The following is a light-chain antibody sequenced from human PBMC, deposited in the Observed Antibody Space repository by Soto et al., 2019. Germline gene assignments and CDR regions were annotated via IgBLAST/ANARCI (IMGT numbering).Light chain of an antibody. CDR1: QSVVSSF. V-gene: IGKV3-20*01. Sequence: EIVLTQSPGFLSLSPGERATLSCRASQSVVSSFFAWYQQKPGQAPRLLIYGASKRATGIPDRFSGSGSGTDFTLTISRLEPEDFAVYYCQQYVSSVTFGQGTKVEIK. CDR3: QQYVSSVT. J-gene: IGKJ1*01. CDR2: GAS.